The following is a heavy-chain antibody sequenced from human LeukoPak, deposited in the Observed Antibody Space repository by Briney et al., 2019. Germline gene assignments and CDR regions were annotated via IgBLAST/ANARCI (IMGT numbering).Heavy chain of an antibody. Sequence: SETLSLTCAVYGGSFSGYYWSWIRQPPGKGLEWIGEINHSGSTNYNPSLKSRVTISVDTSKNQFSLKLSSVTAADTAVFYCAKTYYDILTGYGGPYYMDVWGKGPRSPSP. CDR3: AKTYYDILTGYGGPYYMDV. CDR2: INHSGST. V-gene: IGHV4-34*01. CDR1: GGSFSGYY. J-gene: IGHJ6*03. D-gene: IGHD3-9*01.